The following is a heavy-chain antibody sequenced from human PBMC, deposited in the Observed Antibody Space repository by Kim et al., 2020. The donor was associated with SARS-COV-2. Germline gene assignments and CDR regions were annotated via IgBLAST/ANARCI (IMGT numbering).Heavy chain of an antibody. J-gene: IGHJ4*02. CDR2: IHYSGST. D-gene: IGHD2-8*01. CDR1: GGSISSGDYY. Sequence: SETLSLTCTVSGGSISSGDYYWSWIRQPPGKGLEWIGYIHYSGSTNYNPSLKSRVIISVDTSKNQFSLKLSSVTAADTAVYYCARGWRRFVLMVYDRSFDFWGEGTLVTVSS. CDR3: ARGWRRFVLMVYDRSFDF. V-gene: IGHV4-30-4*01.